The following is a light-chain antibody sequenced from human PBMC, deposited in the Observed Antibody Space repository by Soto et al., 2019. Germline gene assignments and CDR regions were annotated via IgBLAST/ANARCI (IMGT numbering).Light chain of an antibody. V-gene: IGLV2-11*01. Sequence: QSALTQPRSVSGSPGQSVTISCTGTSSDVGYYNYVSWYQQHPGKAPKLMIYNVSKRPSGVPDRFSGSKSGNTASLTISGLQPEDEADYYCCSYAGSYTEVFGTGTKVTVL. CDR1: SSDVGYYNY. J-gene: IGLJ1*01. CDR2: NVS. CDR3: CSYAGSYTEV.